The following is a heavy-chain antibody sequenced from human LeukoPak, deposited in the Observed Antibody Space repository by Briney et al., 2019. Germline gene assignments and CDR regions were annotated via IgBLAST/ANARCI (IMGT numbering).Heavy chain of an antibody. V-gene: IGHV1-8*01. D-gene: IGHD6-19*01. CDR1: GYTFTSYD. J-gene: IGHJ3*02. Sequence: GASVKVSCKASGYTFTSYDINWVRQATGQGLEWMGWMNPNSGNTGYAQKFQGRVTMTRNTSISTAYMELSSLRSEDTAVYYCATRAYSSGWYGDAFDIWGQGTMVTVSS. CDR2: MNPNSGNT. CDR3: ATRAYSSGWYGDAFDI.